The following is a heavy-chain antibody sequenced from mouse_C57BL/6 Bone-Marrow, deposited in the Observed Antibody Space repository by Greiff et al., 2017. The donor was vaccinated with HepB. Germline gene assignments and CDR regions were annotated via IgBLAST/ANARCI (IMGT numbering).Heavy chain of an antibody. V-gene: IGHV1-64*01. D-gene: IGHD1-1*01. CDR3: ARYGDLLPWGWFAY. Sequence: QVQLQQSGAELVKPGASVKLSCKASGYTFTSYWMHWVKQRPGQGLEWIGMIHPNSGSTNYNEKFKSKATLTVDKSSSTAYMQLSSLTSEDSAVYYCARYGDLLPWGWFAYWGQGTLVTVSA. CDR2: IHPNSGST. CDR1: GYTFTSYW. J-gene: IGHJ3*01.